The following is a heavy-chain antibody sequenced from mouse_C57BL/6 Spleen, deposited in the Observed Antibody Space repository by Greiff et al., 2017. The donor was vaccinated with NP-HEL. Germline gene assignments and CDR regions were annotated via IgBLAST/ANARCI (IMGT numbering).Heavy chain of an antibody. CDR2: FHPYNDDT. CDR3: ARGNWDAYYFDY. J-gene: IGHJ2*01. CDR1: GYTFTTYP. Sequence: VKVVESGAELVKPGASVKMSCKASGYTFTTYPIEWMKQNHGKSLEWIGNFHPYNDDTKYNEKFKGKATLTVEKSSSTVYLELSRLTSDDSAVYYCARGNWDAYYFDYWGQGTTLTVSS. V-gene: IGHV1-47*01. D-gene: IGHD4-1*01.